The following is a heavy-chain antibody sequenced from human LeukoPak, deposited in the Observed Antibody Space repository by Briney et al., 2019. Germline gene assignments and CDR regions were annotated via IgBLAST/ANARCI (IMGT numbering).Heavy chain of an antibody. Sequence: GSSVKVSCKASGGTFSSYAISWVQQAPGQGLEWMGRIIPILGIANYAQKFQGRVTITADKSTSTAYMELSRLRSDDTAVYYCAREGITMIVVVRNAFDIWGQGTMVTVSS. J-gene: IGHJ3*02. CDR1: GGTFSSYA. CDR3: AREGITMIVVVRNAFDI. CDR2: IIPILGIA. V-gene: IGHV1-69*04. D-gene: IGHD3-22*01.